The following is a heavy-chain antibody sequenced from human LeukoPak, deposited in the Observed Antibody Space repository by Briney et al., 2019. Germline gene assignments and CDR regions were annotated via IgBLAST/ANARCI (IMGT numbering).Heavy chain of an antibody. Sequence: NHSGSTNYNPSLKSRVTISVDTSKNQFSLKLSSVTAADTAVYYCARGRSYGDYSDENDYWGQGTLVTVSS. J-gene: IGHJ4*02. D-gene: IGHD4-17*01. CDR3: ARGRSYGDYSDENDY. V-gene: IGHV4-34*01. CDR2: NHSGST.